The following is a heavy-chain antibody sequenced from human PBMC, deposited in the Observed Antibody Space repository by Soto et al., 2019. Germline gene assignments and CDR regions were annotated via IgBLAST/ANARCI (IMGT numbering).Heavy chain of an antibody. Sequence: SETLSLTCAVYGGSFSGYYWSWIRQPPGKGLEWIGEINHSGSTNYNPSLKSRVTISVDTSKNQFSLKLSSVTAADTAVYYCARGLSLRYFDWSRAYYGMDVWGQGTTVTVSS. CDR3: ARGLSLRYFDWSRAYYGMDV. CDR2: INHSGST. D-gene: IGHD3-9*01. V-gene: IGHV4-34*01. CDR1: GGSFSGYY. J-gene: IGHJ6*02.